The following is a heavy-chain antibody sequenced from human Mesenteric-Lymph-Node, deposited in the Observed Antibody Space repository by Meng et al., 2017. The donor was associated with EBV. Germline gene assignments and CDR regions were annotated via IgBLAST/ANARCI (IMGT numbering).Heavy chain of an antibody. CDR2: INTNTGDP. CDR3: ARDDSSAYPNQEWFDP. Sequence: QVQLVQSGSELKKPGASVKVSCKASGYTSTTYAINWVRQAPGQGLEWMGWINTNTGDPTYAQGFTGRFVFSLDTSVSTAYLQISGLKAEDTAVYFCARDDSSAYPNQEWFDPWGQGTLVTVSS. D-gene: IGHD3-22*01. CDR1: GYTSTTYA. V-gene: IGHV7-4-1*02. J-gene: IGHJ5*02.